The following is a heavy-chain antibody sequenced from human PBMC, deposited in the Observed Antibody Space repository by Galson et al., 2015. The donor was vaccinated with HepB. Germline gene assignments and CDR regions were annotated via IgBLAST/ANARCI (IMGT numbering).Heavy chain of an antibody. CDR1: GFTFSSYW. J-gene: IGHJ4*02. CDR3: ARGVRGPYYFDY. Sequence: SLRLSCAASGFTFSSYWMSWVRQAPGKGLEWVANIKQDGSEKYYVGSVKGRFTISRDNAKNSLYLQMNSLRAEDTAVYYCARGVRGPYYFDYWGQGTLVTVSS. V-gene: IGHV3-7*03. CDR2: IKQDGSEK. D-gene: IGHD3-10*01.